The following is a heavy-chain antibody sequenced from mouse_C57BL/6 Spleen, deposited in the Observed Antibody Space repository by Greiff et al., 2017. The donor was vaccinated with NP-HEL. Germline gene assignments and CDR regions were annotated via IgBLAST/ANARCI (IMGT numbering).Heavy chain of an antibody. Sequence: VQLQQSGAELAKPGASVKLSCKASGYTFTSYWMHWVKQRPGQGLEWFGYINPSSGYTKYNQKCKAKATLTADKSSSTAYMQLSSLTYEDSSVYYCARHYYGFDYWGQGTTLTVSS. J-gene: IGHJ2*01. CDR2: INPSSGYT. V-gene: IGHV1-7*01. CDR3: ARHYYGFDY. D-gene: IGHD1-1*01. CDR1: GYTFTSYW.